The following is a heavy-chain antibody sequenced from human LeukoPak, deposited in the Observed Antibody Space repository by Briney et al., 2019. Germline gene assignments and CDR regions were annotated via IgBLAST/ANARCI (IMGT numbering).Heavy chain of an antibody. CDR1: GGSISTYY. D-gene: IGHD4-23*01. V-gene: IGHV4-59*08. J-gene: IGHJ4*02. Sequence: SETLSLTCTVSGGSISTYYWSWIRQPPGKGLEWIGYIYYSGSTNYNPSLKSRVTISADTSKNQLSLKLNSVTAADTAVYYCARHGGGNSIYYLDYWGQGALVTVSS. CDR3: ARHGGGNSIYYLDY. CDR2: IYYSGST.